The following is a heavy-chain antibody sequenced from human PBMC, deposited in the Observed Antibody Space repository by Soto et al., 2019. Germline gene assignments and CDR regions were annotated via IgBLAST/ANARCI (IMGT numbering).Heavy chain of an antibody. Sequence: ASVKVSCKASGYTFTGYYVHWVREAPGQGLEWMGWINPETGGTSYAQRFQGRVTLSRDTSINTAYLELSSLRFDDAAVYFCARERFQVISDGMDVWGQGTTVTVSS. CDR1: GYTFTGYY. D-gene: IGHD2-21*01. V-gene: IGHV1-2*02. J-gene: IGHJ6*02. CDR2: INPETGGT. CDR3: ARERFQVISDGMDV.